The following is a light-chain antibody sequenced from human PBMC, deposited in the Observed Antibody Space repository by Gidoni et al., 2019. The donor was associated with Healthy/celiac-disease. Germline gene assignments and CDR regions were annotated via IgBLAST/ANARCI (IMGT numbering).Light chain of an antibody. V-gene: IGKV1-8*01. CDR2: AAS. CDR3: QQYYSYPRT. Sequence: IRLTHSPSSRSASTGDRVTITCRASQGISSYLAWYQQKPGKAPKLLIYAASTLQSGVPSRCSGSGSGTDFTLTISCLQSEDFATYYCQQYYSYPRTFGQGTKVEIK. J-gene: IGKJ1*01. CDR1: QGISSY.